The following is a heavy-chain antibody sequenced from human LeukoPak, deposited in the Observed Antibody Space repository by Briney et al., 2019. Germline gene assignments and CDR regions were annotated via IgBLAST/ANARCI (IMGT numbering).Heavy chain of an antibody. CDR3: AKHSSGWSGWFDP. Sequence: TGGSLRLSCAASGFTFSSDAMSWVRQAPGKGREWVSAISGSGGSTYYADSVKGRFTISRDNSKNTLYLQMNSLRAEDTAVYYCAKHSSGWSGWFDPWGQGTLVTVSS. CDR1: GFTFSSDA. V-gene: IGHV3-23*01. CDR2: ISGSGGST. D-gene: IGHD6-19*01. J-gene: IGHJ5*02.